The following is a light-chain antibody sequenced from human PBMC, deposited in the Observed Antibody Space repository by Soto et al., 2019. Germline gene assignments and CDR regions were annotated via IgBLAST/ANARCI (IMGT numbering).Light chain of an antibody. Sequence: DLQMIQPPSSLSASVGDRVTITCRASQSICNYLNRNQQKPGKAPKLLIDLASSLQSGVPSRFSGSESGTDFNLTITSLQPADFATYCCQQTYSSPHPFGWGTSLEIK. CDR1: QSICNY. V-gene: IGKV1-39*01. J-gene: IGKJ2*01. CDR2: LAS. CDR3: QQTYSSPHP.